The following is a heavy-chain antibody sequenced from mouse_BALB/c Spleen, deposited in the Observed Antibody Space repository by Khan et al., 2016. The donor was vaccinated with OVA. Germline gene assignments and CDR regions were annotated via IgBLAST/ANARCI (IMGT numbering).Heavy chain of an antibody. CDR1: GYSFTGYF. Sequence: EVELVESGPELVRPGASVKISCKASGYSFTGYFMNWVMQSHGKSLEWIGRINPHIGETFYNQRFKDKATLTVDESSSTAHMERRSLASEDSAVYYCTRIYRSDFDYWGQGTTRTVSS. CDR2: INPHIGET. CDR3: TRIYRSDFDY. D-gene: IGHD1-1*01. V-gene: IGHV1-20*02. J-gene: IGHJ2*01.